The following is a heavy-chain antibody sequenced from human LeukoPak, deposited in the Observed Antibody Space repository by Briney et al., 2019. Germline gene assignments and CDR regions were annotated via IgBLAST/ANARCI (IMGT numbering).Heavy chain of an antibody. J-gene: IGHJ4*02. CDR1: GFTFSSYG. D-gene: IGHD6-13*01. V-gene: IGHV3-30*02. CDR3: AKDRSAAAGTAAGTGGLGY. CDR2: IRYYGSKN. Sequence: GGSLRLSCAASGFTFSSYGMHWVRQAPGKGLEWVAFIRYYGSKNYYADSVKGRFTISRHNSKNTLYLQMNSLRAEDTAVYYCAKDRSAAAGTAAGTGGLGYWGQGTLVTVSS.